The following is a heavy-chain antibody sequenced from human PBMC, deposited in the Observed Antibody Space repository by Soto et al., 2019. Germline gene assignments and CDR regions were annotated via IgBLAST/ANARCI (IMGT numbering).Heavy chain of an antibody. Sequence: QVQLVQSGAEVKKPGSSVKVSCKTSGGTFGSYAISWVRQAPGQGLEWMGGIIPIFSTPNYAQKFQGRVTITADESTSTAYMELSGLSSEDTAVYYCARPIQYYFDTSAQSAWFDPWGQGTLVTVSS. D-gene: IGHD3-22*01. V-gene: IGHV1-69*12. CDR1: GGTFGSYA. J-gene: IGHJ5*02. CDR3: ARPIQYYFDTSAQSAWFDP. CDR2: IIPIFSTP.